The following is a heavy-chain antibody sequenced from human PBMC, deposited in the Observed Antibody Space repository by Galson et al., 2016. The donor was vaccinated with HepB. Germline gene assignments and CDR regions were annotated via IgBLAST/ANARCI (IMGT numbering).Heavy chain of an antibody. CDR3: ATDGSARGYFHN. CDR2: ILYDGSSK. D-gene: IGHD2-15*01. Sequence: SLRLSCAASGFNFRNYVMHWVRQAPGKGLEWVAVILYDGSSKHYAESVKGRFIISRDNSKNTLFLQMDSLRPEDTAVYYCATDGSARGYFHNWGQGTLVTVSS. CDR1: GFNFRNYV. V-gene: IGHV3-30*04. J-gene: IGHJ4*02.